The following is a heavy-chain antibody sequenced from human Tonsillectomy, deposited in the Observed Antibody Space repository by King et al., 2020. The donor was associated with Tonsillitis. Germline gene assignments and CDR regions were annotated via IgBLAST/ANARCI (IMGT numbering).Heavy chain of an antibody. Sequence: QLQESGPGLVKPSETLSLTCTVSGGPISSGHYYWAWIRQAPGKGLEWIGSISSRGGSYNNPSLKSRLTMSVDTSKSQFSLKLNSVPAADAAVYHCGRRPPPGDAFEIWGQGTMVAVSS. CDR3: GRRPPPGDAFEI. CDR2: ISSRGGS. J-gene: IGHJ3*02. V-gene: IGHV4-39*07. CDR1: GGPISSGHYY.